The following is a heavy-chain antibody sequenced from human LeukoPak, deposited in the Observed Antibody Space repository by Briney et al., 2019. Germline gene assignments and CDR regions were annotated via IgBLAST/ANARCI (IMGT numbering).Heavy chain of an antibody. D-gene: IGHD3-22*01. J-gene: IGHJ4*02. CDR3: ARDLGRIMIVVGAYYFDY. V-gene: IGHV3-23*01. CDR2: ISGSGGSGGST. Sequence: GGSLRLSCTVSGFTVSSNSMSWVRQAPGKGLEWVSGISGSGGSGGSTYYADSVKGRFSISRDNAKNSLYLQMNSLRAEDTAVYHCARDLGRIMIVVGAYYFDYWGQGTLVTVSS. CDR1: GFTVSSNS.